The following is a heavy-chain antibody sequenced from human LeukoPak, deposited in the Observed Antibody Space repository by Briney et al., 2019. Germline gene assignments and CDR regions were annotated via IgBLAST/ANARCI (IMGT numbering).Heavy chain of an antibody. CDR1: GYTFTSYG. CDR2: ISAYNGNT. J-gene: IGHJ3*02. D-gene: IGHD2-15*01. Sequence: ASVKVSCKASGYTFTSYGISWVRQAPGQGLEWMGWISAYNGNTNYAQKLQGRVTMTTDTSTSTAYMELRSLRSDDTAVYYCARSPYCSGGSCSGRGAFDIWGQGTMVTVYS. V-gene: IGHV1-18*01. CDR3: ARSPYCSGGSCSGRGAFDI.